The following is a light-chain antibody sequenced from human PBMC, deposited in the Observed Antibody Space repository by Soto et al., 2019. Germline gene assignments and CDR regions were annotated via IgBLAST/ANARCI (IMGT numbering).Light chain of an antibody. CDR2: YAS. V-gene: IGKV3-15*01. CDR1: QSISTN. J-gene: IGKJ4*01. Sequence: EIVMTQSPATLSVSPGERATLSCRASQSISTNLAWYQHKPGQAPKLLIYYASTRATGIPATFSGSGSGTEFTLTISSLQSEDSELYYCQQYHDWPRTFGGGTKVEIK. CDR3: QQYHDWPRT.